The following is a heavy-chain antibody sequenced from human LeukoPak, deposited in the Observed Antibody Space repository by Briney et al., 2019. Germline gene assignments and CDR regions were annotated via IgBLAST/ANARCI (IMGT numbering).Heavy chain of an antibody. CDR3: ARDPQGSGPLGWFDP. V-gene: IGHV4-59*01. CDR1: GGSISSYY. CDR2: IYYSGST. D-gene: IGHD2-15*01. Sequence: SETLSLTCTVSGGSISSYYWSWIRQPPGKGLEWIGYIYYSGSTNYNPSLKSRVTISVDTSKNQFSLKLSSVTAADTAVYYCARDPQGSGPLGWFDPWGQGTLVTVSS. J-gene: IGHJ5*02.